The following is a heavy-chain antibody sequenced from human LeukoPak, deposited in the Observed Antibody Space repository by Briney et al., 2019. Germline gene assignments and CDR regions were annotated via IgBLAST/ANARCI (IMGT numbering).Heavy chain of an antibody. Sequence: SETLSLTCALSGGSISTSYWSWIRQPPGKGLEWIAYIYYSGGTNCNPSLKSRVTISVDTSKNQFSLNLSSVTAADTAVYYRARHGRIAAPSYCASWGRGTLVTVSS. CDR1: GGSISTSY. CDR3: ARHGRIAAPSYCAS. CDR2: IYYSGGT. D-gene: IGHD6-13*01. J-gene: IGHJ4*02. V-gene: IGHV4-59*08.